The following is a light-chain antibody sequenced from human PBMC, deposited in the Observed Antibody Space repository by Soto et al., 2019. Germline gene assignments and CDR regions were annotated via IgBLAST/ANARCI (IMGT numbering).Light chain of an antibody. CDR3: QQRSNWLT. Sequence: EIVLTQSPATLSLSPGERATLSCRASQSVSSYLAWYQQKPGQAPRLLIYDAPNRATGIPARFSGSGSGTDFTLTISSLEPEDFAVYYCQQRSNWLTFGGGTKV. CDR1: QSVSSY. J-gene: IGKJ4*01. V-gene: IGKV3-11*01. CDR2: DAP.